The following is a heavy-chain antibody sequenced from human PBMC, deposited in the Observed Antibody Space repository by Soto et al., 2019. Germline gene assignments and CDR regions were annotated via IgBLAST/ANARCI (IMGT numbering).Heavy chain of an antibody. CDR2: INAGNGNT. CDR3: ARDNGFGESDV. CDR1: GYTFPNYA. Sequence: GASVKVSCQASGYTFPNYAMHLVRQAPGQRPEWMGWINAGNGNTKYSQKFQGRVTITRDTSASTAYMELSSLRSDDTAVYYCARDNGFGESDVWGQGTTVTVSS. J-gene: IGHJ6*02. V-gene: IGHV1-3*01. D-gene: IGHD3-10*01.